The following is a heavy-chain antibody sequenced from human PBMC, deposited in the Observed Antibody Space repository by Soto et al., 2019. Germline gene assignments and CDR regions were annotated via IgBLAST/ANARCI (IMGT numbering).Heavy chain of an antibody. D-gene: IGHD2-2*01. CDR3: AREAPSHERLAFDI. J-gene: IGHJ3*02. CDR2: INHSGST. CDR1: GGSFSGYY. V-gene: IGHV4-34*01. Sequence: SETLSLTCAVYGGSFSGYYWSWIRQPPGKGLEWIGEINHSGSTNYNPSLKSRVTISVDTSKNQFSLKLSSVTAADTAVYYCAREAPSHERLAFDIWGPGTMVTFSS.